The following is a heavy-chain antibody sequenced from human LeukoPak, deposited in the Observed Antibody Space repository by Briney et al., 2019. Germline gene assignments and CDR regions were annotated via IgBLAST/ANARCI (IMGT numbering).Heavy chain of an antibody. Sequence: SQTLSLTCDISGDTVSSYSAPWIWIRHSPSRAFEWLGRTYYRSKCYYDYAVSVKRRITISPDTTKNQFCLQLNSVTADDTAVYYCARKFAFDFWGQGTMVSVSS. J-gene: IGHJ3*01. CDR3: ARKFAFDF. CDR2: TYYRSKCYY. CDR1: GDTVSSYSAP. V-gene: IGHV6-1*01.